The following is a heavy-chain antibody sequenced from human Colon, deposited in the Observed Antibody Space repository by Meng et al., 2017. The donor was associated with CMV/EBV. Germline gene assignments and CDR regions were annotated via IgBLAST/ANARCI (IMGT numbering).Heavy chain of an antibody. V-gene: IGHV1-18*01. CDR1: GYTFTSYG. CDR3: AREWGGAIVVLPAAVFAGDYYYGMDV. Sequence: ASVKVSCKVSGYTFTSYGISWVRQAPGQGLEWMGWISAYNDNTNYAQKFQGRVTMTTDTSTSTAYMELRSLRSDDTAVYYCAREWGGAIVVLPAAVFAGDYYYGMDVWGQGTTVTVSS. J-gene: IGHJ6*02. CDR2: ISAYNDNT. D-gene: IGHD2-2*01.